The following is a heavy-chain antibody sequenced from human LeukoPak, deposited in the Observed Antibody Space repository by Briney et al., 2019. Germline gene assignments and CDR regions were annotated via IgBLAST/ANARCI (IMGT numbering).Heavy chain of an antibody. J-gene: IGHJ3*02. CDR2: ISAYNGNT. Sequence: ASVKVSCKASGYTFTSYGISWVRQAPGQGLEWMGWISAYNGNTNYAQKLQGRVTMTTDTSTSTAYMELRSLRSDDTAVYYCARDRTYYYDSSGYYYAPDRPNDAIDIWSQGTMVTVSS. D-gene: IGHD3-22*01. V-gene: IGHV1-18*01. CDR3: ARDRTYYYDSSGYYYAPDRPNDAIDI. CDR1: GYTFTSYG.